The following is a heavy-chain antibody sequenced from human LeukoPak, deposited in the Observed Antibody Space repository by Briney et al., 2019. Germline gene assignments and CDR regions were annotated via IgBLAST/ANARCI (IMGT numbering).Heavy chain of an antibody. Sequence: DSLRLSCEATGFTFRKHWMSWIRQPAGKGLEWIGRIYTSGSTNYNPSLKSRVTMSVDTSKNQFSLKLSSVTAADTAVYYCARVMDVWGKGTTVTISS. CDR1: GFTFRKHW. CDR2: IYTSGST. CDR3: ARVMDV. J-gene: IGHJ6*03. V-gene: IGHV4-4*07.